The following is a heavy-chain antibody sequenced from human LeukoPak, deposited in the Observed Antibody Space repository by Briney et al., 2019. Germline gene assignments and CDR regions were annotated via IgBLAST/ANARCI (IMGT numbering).Heavy chain of an antibody. V-gene: IGHV3-48*01. J-gene: IGHJ3*01. Sequence: AAXXFTXXXXXMNWXXXAPGXXLXXXXXIRGRSDTTYYADSVQGRFTISRDNAEDSVYLQMSSLRVEDTAVYYCARTYDFGIGPPGDAYWGQGTLVTVFS. CDR3: ARTYDFGIGPPGDAY. CDR1: XFTXXXXX. CDR2: IRGRSDTT. D-gene: IGHD3-3*01.